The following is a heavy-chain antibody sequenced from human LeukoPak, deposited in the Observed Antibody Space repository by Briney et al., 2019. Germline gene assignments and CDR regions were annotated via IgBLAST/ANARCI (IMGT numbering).Heavy chain of an antibody. Sequence: PGGSLRLSCAASGFTFSSYAMSWVRQAPGKGLEWVSAISGSGGSTYYADSVKGRFTISRDNSKNTLYLQMNSLRAEDTAVYYCAKDHYDILNGYYNPLDYWGQGTLVTVSS. CDR2: ISGSGGST. V-gene: IGHV3-23*01. CDR1: GFTFSSYA. CDR3: AKDHYDILNGYYNPLDY. D-gene: IGHD3-9*01. J-gene: IGHJ4*02.